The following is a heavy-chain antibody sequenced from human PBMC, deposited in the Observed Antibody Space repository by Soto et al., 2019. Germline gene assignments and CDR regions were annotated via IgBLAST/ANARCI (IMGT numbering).Heavy chain of an antibody. Sequence: QVQLVQSGAEVKKPGSSVKVSCKASGGTFSSYAISWVRQAPGQGLEWMGGIIPIFGTANYAQKFQGRVTMTADESTSTAYMELGSLRSEDTAVYYCARESEGYSGYAPLPYGMDVWGQGTTVTVSS. J-gene: IGHJ6*02. V-gene: IGHV1-69*12. CDR2: IIPIFGTA. CDR1: GGTFSSYA. CDR3: ARESEGYSGYAPLPYGMDV. D-gene: IGHD5-12*01.